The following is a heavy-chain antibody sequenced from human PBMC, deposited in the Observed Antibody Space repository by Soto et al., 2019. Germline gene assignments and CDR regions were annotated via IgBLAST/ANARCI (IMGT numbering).Heavy chain of an antibody. CDR1: GGSISSSNW. Sequence: SETLSLTCAVSGGSISSSNWWSWVRQPPGKGLEWIGEIYHSGSTNYSPSLKSRVTISVDKSKNQFSLKLSSVTAADTAVYYCARVVPAAPYYYYYGMDVWGQGTTVTVSS. J-gene: IGHJ6*02. CDR3: ARVVPAAPYYYYYGMDV. V-gene: IGHV4-4*02. CDR2: IYHSGST. D-gene: IGHD2-2*01.